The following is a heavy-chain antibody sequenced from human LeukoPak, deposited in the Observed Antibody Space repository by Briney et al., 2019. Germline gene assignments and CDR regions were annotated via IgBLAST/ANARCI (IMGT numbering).Heavy chain of an antibody. D-gene: IGHD6-13*01. Sequence: PSETLSLTCAVYGGSFSGYYWSWIRQPPGKGLEWIGEINHSGSTNYNPSLKSQVTISVDTSKNQFSLKLSSVTAADTAVYYCARVRIAAAGRNWFDPWGLGTLVTVSS. V-gene: IGHV4-34*01. CDR3: ARVRIAAAGRNWFDP. J-gene: IGHJ5*02. CDR2: INHSGST. CDR1: GGSFSGYY.